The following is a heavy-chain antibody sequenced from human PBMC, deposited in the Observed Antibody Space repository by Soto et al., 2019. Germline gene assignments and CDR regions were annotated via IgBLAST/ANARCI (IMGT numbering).Heavy chain of an antibody. CDR1: GFTFSSYG. J-gene: IGHJ6*02. Sequence: QVQLVESGGGVVQPGRSLRLSCAASGFTFSSYGMHWVRQAPGKGLEWVAVIWYDGSNKYYADSVKGRFTISRDNSKNTLYLQMNSLRAEDTAVYYCARDINGGSSWLYYYYYYGMDVWGQGTTVTVSS. CDR3: ARDINGGSSWLYYYYYYGMDV. D-gene: IGHD6-13*01. CDR2: IWYDGSNK. V-gene: IGHV3-33*01.